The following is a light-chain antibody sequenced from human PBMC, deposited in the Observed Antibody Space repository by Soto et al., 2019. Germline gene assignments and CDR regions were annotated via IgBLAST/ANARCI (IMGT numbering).Light chain of an antibody. CDR2: RAS. CDR1: QSISAW. J-gene: IGKJ1*01. CDR3: QHYLIYSWT. V-gene: IGKV1-5*03. Sequence: IQMTQTPSTLSASVGDRVTISCRASQSISAWLAWYQQKPGKAPRLPIYRASTLQSGVPSRFRASGSGTEFSLTISDLQADDYSSYYCQHYLIYSWTFGQG.